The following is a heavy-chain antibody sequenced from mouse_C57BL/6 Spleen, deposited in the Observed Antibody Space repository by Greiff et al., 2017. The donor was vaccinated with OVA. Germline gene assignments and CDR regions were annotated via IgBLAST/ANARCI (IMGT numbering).Heavy chain of an antibody. J-gene: IGHJ4*01. CDR2: ISSGSSTI. CDR3: AQRAYYDYDDAAMDY. V-gene: IGHV5-17*01. D-gene: IGHD2-4*01. Sequence: EVQLQESGGGLVKPGGSLKLSCAASGFTFSDYGMHWVRQAPEKGLEWVAYISSGSSTIYYADTVKGRFTISRDNAKNTLFLQMTSLRSEDTAMYYCAQRAYYDYDDAAMDYWGQGTSVTVSS. CDR1: GFTFSDYG.